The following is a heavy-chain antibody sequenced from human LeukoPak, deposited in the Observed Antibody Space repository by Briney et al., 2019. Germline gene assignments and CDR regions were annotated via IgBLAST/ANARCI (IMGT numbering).Heavy chain of an antibody. V-gene: IGHV1-69*04. CDR1: GGTFSSYA. CDR3: ARDRNCGSSRMDV. CDR2: IIPIFGIA. J-gene: IGHJ6*02. Sequence: SVKVSCKASGGTFSSYAISWVRQAPGQGLEWMGRIIPIFGIANYAQKFQGRVTITADKSTSTAYMELSSLRSEDTAVYYCARDRNCGSSRMDVWGQGTTVTVSS. D-gene: IGHD2-21*01.